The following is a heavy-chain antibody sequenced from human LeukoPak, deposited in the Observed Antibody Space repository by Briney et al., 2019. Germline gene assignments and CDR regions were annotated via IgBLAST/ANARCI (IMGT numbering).Heavy chain of an antibody. Sequence: ASVKVSCKASGYTFTGYYMHWVRQAPGQGLEWMGWINTNTGNPTYAQGFTGRFVFSLDTSVSTAYLQISSLKAEDTAVYYCARAPTWELLGSAFAFDIWGQGTMVTVSS. CDR1: GYTFTGYY. V-gene: IGHV7-4-1*02. D-gene: IGHD1-26*01. CDR3: ARAPTWELLGSAFAFDI. CDR2: INTNTGNP. J-gene: IGHJ3*02.